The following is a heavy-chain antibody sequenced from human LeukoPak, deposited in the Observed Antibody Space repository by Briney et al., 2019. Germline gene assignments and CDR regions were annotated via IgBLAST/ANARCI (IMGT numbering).Heavy chain of an antibody. CDR3: ARGITGYSYGHDAFDI. J-gene: IGHJ3*02. CDR1: GGSISSSNW. D-gene: IGHD5-18*01. V-gene: IGHV4-4*02. Sequence: SGTLSLTCAVSGGSISSSNWWSWVRQPPGKGLEWIGEIYHSGSTNYNPSLKSRVTISVDKSKNQFSLKLSSVTAADTAVYYCARGITGYSYGHDAFDIWGQGTMVTVSS. CDR2: IYHSGST.